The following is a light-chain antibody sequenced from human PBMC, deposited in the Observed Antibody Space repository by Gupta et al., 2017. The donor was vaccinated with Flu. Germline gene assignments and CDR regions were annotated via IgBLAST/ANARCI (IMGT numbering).Light chain of an antibody. CDR2: DVS. CDR1: SSDVGGYNH. CDR3: SSFTSSGTYV. V-gene: IGLV2-14*03. J-gene: IGLJ1*01. Sequence: QSALTQPASVSGSPGQSIPISCTGTSSDVGGYNHVSWYQQHPGKAPKLMIYDVSNRPSGVSSRFSGSKSANTASLTISGLRAEDEADYYCSSFTSSGTYVFGAGTQVTVL.